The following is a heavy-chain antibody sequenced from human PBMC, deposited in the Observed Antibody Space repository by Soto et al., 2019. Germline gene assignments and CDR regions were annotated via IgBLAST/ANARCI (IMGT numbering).Heavy chain of an antibody. D-gene: IGHD3-16*01. CDR1: GFSLSTSGVG. Sequence: QITLKESGPTLVKPTQTLTLTCTFSGFSLSTSGVGVGWIRQPPGKALEWLALIYWDDDKRYSPSLKSRLTITEDTSKILVVLTRINMDPVDTAPYYCAHRRRGSYFDYWGQGTLVTVSS. CDR2: IYWDDDK. J-gene: IGHJ4*02. V-gene: IGHV2-5*02. CDR3: AHRRRGSYFDY.